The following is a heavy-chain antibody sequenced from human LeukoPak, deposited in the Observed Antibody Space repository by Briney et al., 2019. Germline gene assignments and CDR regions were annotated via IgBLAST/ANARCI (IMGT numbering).Heavy chain of an antibody. Sequence: SVKVSCKASGGTFSSYAISWVRQAPGQGLEWMGGIIPIFGTANYAQKFQGRVTITADKSTSTAYMELSSLRSEDTAVYYCARQRYYDILTGYYTDDAFDIWGQGTMVTVSS. D-gene: IGHD3-9*01. CDR2: IIPIFGTA. CDR1: GGTFSSYA. J-gene: IGHJ3*02. CDR3: ARQRYYDILTGYYTDDAFDI. V-gene: IGHV1-69*06.